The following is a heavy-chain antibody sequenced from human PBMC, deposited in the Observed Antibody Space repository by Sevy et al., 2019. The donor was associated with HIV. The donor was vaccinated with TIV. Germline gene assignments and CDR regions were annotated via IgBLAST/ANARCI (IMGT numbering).Heavy chain of an antibody. CDR2: IRSRAKSYAT. Sequence: GGSLRLSCTASGFTFAGSTMYWVRQASGKGLEWVARIRSRAKSYATAYAASVKGRFPISRDDSRNTAYLQTNSLKTEDTAVHYCSSQRTIAVAGDYFDYWGQGTLVTVSS. J-gene: IGHJ4*02. CDR1: GFTFAGST. V-gene: IGHV3-73*01. CDR3: SSQRTIAVAGDYFDY. D-gene: IGHD6-19*01.